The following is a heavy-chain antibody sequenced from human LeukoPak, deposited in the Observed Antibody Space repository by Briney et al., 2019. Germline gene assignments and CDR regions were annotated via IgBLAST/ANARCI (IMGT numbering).Heavy chain of an antibody. J-gene: IGHJ6*03. CDR2: IKQDGSEK. Sequence: GGSLRLSCAASGFTFSSYWMSWVRQAPGKGLEWVANIKQDGSEKYYVDSVKGRFTISRDNAKNSLYLQMNSLRAEDTAVYYCARELIMTTVTIHYYYYMDVWGKGTTVTVSS. V-gene: IGHV3-7*01. D-gene: IGHD4-17*01. CDR3: ARELIMTTVTIHYYYYMDV. CDR1: GFTFSSYW.